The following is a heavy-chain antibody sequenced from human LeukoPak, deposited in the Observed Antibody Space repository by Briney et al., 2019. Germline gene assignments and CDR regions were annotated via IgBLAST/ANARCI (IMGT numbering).Heavy chain of an antibody. J-gene: IGHJ4*02. CDR3: AKDRPEWELSDGVDY. Sequence: PGRSLRLSCAASGFTFSSYGMHWVRQAPGKGLEWVAVISYDGSNKYYADSVKGRFTISRDNSKNTLYLQMNSLRAEDTAVYYCAKDRPEWELSDGVDYWGQGTLVTVSS. D-gene: IGHD1-26*01. CDR1: GFTFSSYG. CDR2: ISYDGSNK. V-gene: IGHV3-30*18.